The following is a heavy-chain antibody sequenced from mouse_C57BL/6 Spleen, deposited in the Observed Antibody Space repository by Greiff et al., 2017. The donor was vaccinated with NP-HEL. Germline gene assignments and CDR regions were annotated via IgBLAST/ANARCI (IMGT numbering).Heavy chain of an antibody. V-gene: IGHV1-26*01. CDR2: INPNNGGT. CDR3: ARGDYYGSSYFFDY. CDR1: GYTFTDYY. D-gene: IGHD1-1*01. J-gene: IGHJ2*01. Sequence: EVQLQQSGPELVKPGALVKISCKASGYTFTDYYMNWVKQSHGKSLEWIGDINPNNGGTSYNQKFKGKATLTVDKSSSTAYMELRSLTSEDSAVYYCARGDYYGSSYFFDYWGQGTTLTVSS.